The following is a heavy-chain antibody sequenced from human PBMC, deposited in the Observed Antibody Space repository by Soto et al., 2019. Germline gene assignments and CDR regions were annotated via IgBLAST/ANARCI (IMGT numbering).Heavy chain of an antibody. CDR1: GYTFTSYD. CDR2: MNPNSANT. J-gene: IGHJ3*02. CDR3: ARLPRVIAMAILTGSEGGHDAFDI. Sequence: QVQLVQSGAEVKKPGASVKVSCKASGYTFTSYDINWVRQATGQGLEWMGWMNPNSANTGYAQKFKGRVTMTRNTSISTAYMELRRLRSGGTGVYYCARLPRVIAMAILTGSEGGHDAFDIWGQGTMVTVSS. V-gene: IGHV1-8*01. D-gene: IGHD3-9*01.